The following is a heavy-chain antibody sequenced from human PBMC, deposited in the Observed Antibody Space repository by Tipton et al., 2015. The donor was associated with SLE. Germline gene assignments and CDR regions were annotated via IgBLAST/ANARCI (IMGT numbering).Heavy chain of an antibody. CDR1: GGSISNYY. Sequence: TLSLTCTVSGGSISNYYWSWIRQPPGKGLEWIGYISYIGSTNYNPSLKSRVTISADTSKNQFSLKLSSVTAADTAVYYCARHCQIYSFVYWGQGSLVTVSS. CDR2: ISYIGST. CDR3: ARHCQIYSFVY. D-gene: IGHD2/OR15-2a*01. J-gene: IGHJ4*02. V-gene: IGHV4-59*08.